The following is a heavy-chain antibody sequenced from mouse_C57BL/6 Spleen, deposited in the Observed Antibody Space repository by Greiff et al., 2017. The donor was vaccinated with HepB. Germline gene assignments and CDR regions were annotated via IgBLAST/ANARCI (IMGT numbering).Heavy chain of an antibody. V-gene: IGHV1-82*01. CDR2: IYPGDGDT. J-gene: IGHJ1*03. Sequence: VKLVESGPELVKPGASVKISCKASGYAFSSSWMNWVKQRPGKGLEWIGRIYPGDGDTNYNGKFKGKATLTADKSSSTAYMQLSSLTSEDSAVYFCARKGNWDGYFDVWGTGTTVTVSS. CDR1: GYAFSSSW. D-gene: IGHD4-1*01. CDR3: ARKGNWDGYFDV.